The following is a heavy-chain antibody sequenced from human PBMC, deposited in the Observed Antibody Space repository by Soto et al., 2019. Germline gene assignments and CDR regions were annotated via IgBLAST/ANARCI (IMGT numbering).Heavy chain of an antibody. J-gene: IGHJ5*02. D-gene: IGHD3-10*01. CDR2: IYTSGST. CDR3: ARGGGTVLAPLP. V-gene: IGHV4-4*07. CDR1: GGSISSYY. Sequence: SETLSLTCTVSGGSISSYYWSWIRQPAGKGLEWIGRIYTSGSTNYNPSLKSRVTLTRDTSINTAYMEMSMLTSNDTAVYYCARGGGTVLAPLPWGQGTLVTVSS.